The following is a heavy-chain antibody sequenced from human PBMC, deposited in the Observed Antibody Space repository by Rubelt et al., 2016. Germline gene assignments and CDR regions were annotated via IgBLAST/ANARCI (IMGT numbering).Heavy chain of an antibody. J-gene: IGHJ4*02. Sequence: QVQLPASGQGLVKPSQTLSLTCTVSGGSISSGGYYWSWIRKHPGKGLAWNGSISYHWGTNDNPARRCRRTILVETSRNHFSLKLSSVTAAETAVDYCARGRVSGWYDFFGYWGQGTLVTVSS. CDR1: GGSISSGGYY. CDR3: ARGRVSGWYDFFGY. D-gene: IGHD6-19*01. CDR2: ISYHWGT. V-gene: IGHV4-31*03.